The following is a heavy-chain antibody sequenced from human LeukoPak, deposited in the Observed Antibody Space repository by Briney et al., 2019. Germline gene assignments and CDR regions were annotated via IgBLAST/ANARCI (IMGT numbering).Heavy chain of an antibody. J-gene: IGHJ4*02. Sequence: ASVKVSCKASGYTFSTYLINWVRQAPGQGLEWMGWISAYNGNTNYAQKLQGRVTMTTDTSTSTAYMELRSLRSDDTAVYYCARDGAFTSDRPLYWGQGTLVTVSS. CDR1: GYTFSTYL. V-gene: IGHV1-18*01. CDR2: ISAYNGNT. D-gene: IGHD1-26*01. CDR3: ARDGAFTSDRPLY.